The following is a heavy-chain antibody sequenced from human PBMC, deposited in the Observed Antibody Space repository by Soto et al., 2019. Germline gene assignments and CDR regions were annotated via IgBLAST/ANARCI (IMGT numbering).Heavy chain of an antibody. Sequence: QVQLQESGPGLVKPSETLSLTCTVSGGSISPHYWSWIRQTPGKGLEWIGYIYYTGNANHNPSLKSRVSFSVDTSRNQFSLMLSSVTAADTAVYYCARYYCTSDTCSYFDYWGRGTLVTVSS. V-gene: IGHV4-59*11. D-gene: IGHD2-2*01. CDR3: ARYYCTSDTCSYFDY. CDR1: GGSISPHY. J-gene: IGHJ4*02. CDR2: IYYTGNA.